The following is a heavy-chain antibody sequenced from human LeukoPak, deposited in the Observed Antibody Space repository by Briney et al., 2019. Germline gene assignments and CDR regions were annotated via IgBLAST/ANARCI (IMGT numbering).Heavy chain of an antibody. CDR2: MNPNSGNT. D-gene: IGHD6-6*01. CDR3: AIQRYSISSGDFDY. Sequence: ASVKVSCKASGYTFTSYDINWVRQATGQGLEWMGWMNPNSGNTGYAQKLQGRVTMTRNTSISTAYMELSSLRSEDTAVYYCAIQRYSISSGDFDYWGQRTLVTVSS. V-gene: IGHV1-8*01. J-gene: IGHJ4*02. CDR1: GYTFTSYD.